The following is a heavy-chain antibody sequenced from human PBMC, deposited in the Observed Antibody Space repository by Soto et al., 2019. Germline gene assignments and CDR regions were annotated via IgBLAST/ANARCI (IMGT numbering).Heavy chain of an antibody. CDR2: ISAYNGNT. D-gene: IGHD3-16*01. Sequence: QVQLVQSGAEVKKPGASVKVSCKTSGYTFTNFGLSWVRQAPGQGLEWMGWISAYNGNTNYAQNFQGRVTMTTDTSTSTAYMELRGLSSDDTAVYYGARGGTPIDYWGQGTLVTVSS. V-gene: IGHV1-18*01. CDR1: GYTFTNFG. CDR3: ARGGTPIDY. J-gene: IGHJ4*02.